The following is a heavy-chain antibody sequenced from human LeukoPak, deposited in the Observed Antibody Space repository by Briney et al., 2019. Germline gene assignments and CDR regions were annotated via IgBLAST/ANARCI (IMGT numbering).Heavy chain of an antibody. D-gene: IGHD3-10*01. V-gene: IGHV4-34*01. CDR2: INHSGST. Sequence: SETLSLTCAVYGGSFSGYYWSWIRQPPGKGLEWIGEINHSGSTNYNPSLKSRVTISVDTSKNQFSLKLSSVTAADTAVYYCARSLLWFGELLSFDYWGQGTLVIVSS. CDR3: ARSLLWFGELLSFDY. J-gene: IGHJ4*02. CDR1: GGSFSGYY.